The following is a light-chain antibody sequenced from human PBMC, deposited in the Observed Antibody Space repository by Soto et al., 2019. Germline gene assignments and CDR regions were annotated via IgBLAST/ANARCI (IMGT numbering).Light chain of an antibody. J-gene: IGLJ2*01. CDR2: GNT. V-gene: IGLV1-40*01. Sequence: QSVLTQPPSVSAAPGQRVTISCTGSSSNIGAGYDVHWYQQLPGTAPKLLIYGNTNRPSGVPDRFSGSKSGTSASLAITGPEAEDEADYYCHSYDTSRSGVVFGGGTKVTVL. CDR3: HSYDTSRSGVV. CDR1: SSNIGAGYD.